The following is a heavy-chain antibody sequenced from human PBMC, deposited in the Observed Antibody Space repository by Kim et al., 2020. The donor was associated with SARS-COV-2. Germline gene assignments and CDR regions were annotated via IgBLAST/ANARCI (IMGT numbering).Heavy chain of an antibody. J-gene: IGHJ6*01. Sequence: SETLSLTCTVSGGSISSNYWRWFRHPPPERLVWLGCDYYHGSTNYNHPLKSRVAISVDTSKNKFSLKLISVTAAATAADYCARIESNSGSSDYYYYGM. D-gene: IGHD6-13*01. CDR1: GGSISSNY. CDR3: ARIESNSGSSDYYYYGM. V-gene: IGHV4-59*08. CDR2: DYYHGST.